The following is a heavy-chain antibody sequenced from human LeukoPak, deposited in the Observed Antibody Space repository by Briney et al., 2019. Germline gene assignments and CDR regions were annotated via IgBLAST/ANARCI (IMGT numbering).Heavy chain of an antibody. CDR1: GFTFSSYA. CDR3: ARDLAYSRLDY. CDR2: INPDGNKK. V-gene: IGHV3-7*01. D-gene: IGHD5-18*01. J-gene: IGHJ4*02. Sequence: GGSLRLSCVASGFTFSSYAMSWVRQAPGKGLEWVASINPDGNKKYSADSVKGRFTISRDNAENSLYLQMNSLRVEDTAFYYCARDLAYSRLDYWGQGMLVTVSS.